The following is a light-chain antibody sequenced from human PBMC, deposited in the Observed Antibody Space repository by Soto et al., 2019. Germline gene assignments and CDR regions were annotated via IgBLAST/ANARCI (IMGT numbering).Light chain of an antibody. J-gene: IGKJ5*01. V-gene: IGKV3-20*01. Sequence: EIVLTQSPGTLSLSVGERATLSCRASQSVSSYLAWYQQTPGQAPRLLIYDTSNRATGTPDRFSGSGSGTDFTLTISRLEPEDFTVYYCQQYGSSPLTFGGGTRLEIK. CDR2: DTS. CDR3: QQYGSSPLT. CDR1: QSVSSY.